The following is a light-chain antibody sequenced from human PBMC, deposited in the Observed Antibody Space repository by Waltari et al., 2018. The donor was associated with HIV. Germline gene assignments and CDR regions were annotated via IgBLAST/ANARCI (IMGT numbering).Light chain of an antibody. V-gene: IGKV3-20*01. CDR2: GAS. J-gene: IGKJ5*01. Sequence: EIVLTQSPGTLSLSPGERAILSCRASQSVGSIYLNWYQQKPGQAPRLLLYGASNRASCIPDRFSGSGSGTDFTLTISSLESEDSAVYYCQQSGSSISFGQGTRLEIK. CDR1: QSVGSIY. CDR3: QQSGSSIS.